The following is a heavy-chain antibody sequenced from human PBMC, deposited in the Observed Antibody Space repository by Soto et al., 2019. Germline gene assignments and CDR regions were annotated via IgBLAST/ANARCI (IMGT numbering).Heavy chain of an antibody. CDR1: GYSFTSYW. J-gene: IGHJ6*02. D-gene: IGHD3-10*01. CDR3: ARSGSNVLIQCYYYGMDV. Sequence: GESLKISCKGSGYSFTSYWISWVRQMPGKGLEWMGRIDPSDSYTNYSPSFQGHVTISADKSISTAYLQWSSLKASDTAMYYCARSGSNVLIQCYYYGMDVWGQGTTVTVSS. V-gene: IGHV5-10-1*01. CDR2: IDPSDSYT.